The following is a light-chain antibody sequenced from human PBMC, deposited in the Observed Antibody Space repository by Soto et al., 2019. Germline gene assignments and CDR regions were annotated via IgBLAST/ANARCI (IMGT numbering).Light chain of an antibody. V-gene: IGKV3-20*01. CDR1: QSVSNNY. CDR2: GAS. Sequence: EIVLTQSPGTLSLSPGERATLSCRASQSVSNNYLAWYQQKPGQAPSLLIFGASNRAPDIPDRFSGSGSGTDFTLTISILEPEDFAVYFCQQYGSSVKTFVQGTKVEIK. CDR3: QQYGSSVKT. J-gene: IGKJ1*01.